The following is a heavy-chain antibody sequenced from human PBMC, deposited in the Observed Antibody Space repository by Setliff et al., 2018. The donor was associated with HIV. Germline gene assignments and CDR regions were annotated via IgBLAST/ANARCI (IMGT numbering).Heavy chain of an antibody. Sequence: LRLSCEASGFTFSSYAMHWVRQAPGKGLEWVAAISYDGNNMYYADSVRGRFPISRDNSKNTLYLQMNSLRAEDTAVYYCARGGPDFWSGYIDYWGQGTLVTVSS. J-gene: IGHJ4*02. D-gene: IGHD3-3*01. CDR3: ARGGPDFWSGYIDY. CDR1: GFTFSSYA. V-gene: IGHV3-30*04. CDR2: ISYDGNNM.